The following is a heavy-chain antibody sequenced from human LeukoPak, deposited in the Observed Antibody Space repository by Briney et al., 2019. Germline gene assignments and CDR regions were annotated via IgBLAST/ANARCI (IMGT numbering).Heavy chain of an antibody. V-gene: IGHV3-9*01. D-gene: IGHD3-9*01. J-gene: IGHJ3*02. Sequence: PGGSLRLSCAASGFTFDDYAMHWVRQAPGKGLEWVSGISWNSGSIGYADSVKGRFTISRDNAKNSLYLQMNSLRAEDTALYYCAKDSNYDIPGAFDIWGQGTMVTVSS. CDR2: ISWNSGSI. CDR1: GFTFDDYA. CDR3: AKDSNYDIPGAFDI.